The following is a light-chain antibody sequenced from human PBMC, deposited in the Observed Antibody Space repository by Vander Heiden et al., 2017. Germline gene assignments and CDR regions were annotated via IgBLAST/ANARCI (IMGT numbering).Light chain of an antibody. CDR1: SSDVGSYNL. CDR3: CSDAGSSAWV. V-gene: IGLV2-23*02. CDR2: EVG. J-gene: IGLJ3*02. Sequence: QSALTQPASLSGSPGQAITISCTGTSSDVGSYNLVSWYQQHPGKAPKLMINEVGKRPSGVSNRFSGSKSGNTASLTISGLQAEDEADYYCCSDAGSSAWVFGGGTKLTVL.